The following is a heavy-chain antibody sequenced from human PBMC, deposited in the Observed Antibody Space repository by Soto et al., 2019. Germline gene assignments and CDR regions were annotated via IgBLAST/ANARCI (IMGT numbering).Heavy chain of an antibody. D-gene: IGHD2-21*02. J-gene: IGHJ4*02. Sequence: SETLSLTCTVSGVSISSYYWGWIRQPPGKGLEWIGSIYYSGRTYNNPSLRSRVSMSIDTSKDQFSLKLKSVTAADTALYFCARQRTSVVTQAYFDVWGPGSLVTVSS. CDR3: ARQRTSVVTQAYFDV. CDR2: IYYSGRT. CDR1: GVSISSYY. V-gene: IGHV4-39*01.